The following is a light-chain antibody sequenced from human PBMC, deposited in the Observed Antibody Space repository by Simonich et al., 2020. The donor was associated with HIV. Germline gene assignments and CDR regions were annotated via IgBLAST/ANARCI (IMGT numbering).Light chain of an antibody. CDR2: DTT. J-gene: IGLJ2*01. CDR1: TGAVTSSHF. CDR3: LLSYSGARV. Sequence: QAVVTQEPSLTVSPGGTVTLTCGSSTGAVTSSHFPYWFQQKPGQAPRTPVYDTTNKHSWTPARFSGSLLGGKAALTLSGAQPEDEAEYYCLLSYSGARVFGGGTKLTVL. V-gene: IGLV7-46*01.